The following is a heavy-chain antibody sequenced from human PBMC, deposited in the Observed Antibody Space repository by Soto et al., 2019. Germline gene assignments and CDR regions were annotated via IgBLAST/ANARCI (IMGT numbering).Heavy chain of an antibody. Sequence: SETLSLTCTVSGGSIRSGGYFWSWVRQQPGKGLEWIGHIYYRGGTSYNPSLGSRVAMSVDTSKNEFTLKVNSVTAADTAIYYCARFAKEENPKLESWYAFDFWGRGTLVTVSS. V-gene: IGHV4-31*02. J-gene: IGHJ4*02. D-gene: IGHD6-13*01. CDR1: GGSIRSGGYF. CDR3: ARFAKEENPKLESWYAFDF. CDR2: IYYRGGT.